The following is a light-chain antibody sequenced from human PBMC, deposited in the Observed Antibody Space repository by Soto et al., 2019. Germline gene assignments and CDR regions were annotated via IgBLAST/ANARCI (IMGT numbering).Light chain of an antibody. CDR1: QSVSSR. V-gene: IGKV3-15*01. J-gene: IGKJ1*01. Sequence: ETVMTQSPAILSVSPGERATLSCRASQSVSSRLAWYQQKPGQAHRLLIYGAYNRATGIQARFTGSGSGTEFTLTIRSLQSEDFAFYYCKQYNDWPRTFGQGTKVDIK. CDR2: GAY. CDR3: KQYNDWPRT.